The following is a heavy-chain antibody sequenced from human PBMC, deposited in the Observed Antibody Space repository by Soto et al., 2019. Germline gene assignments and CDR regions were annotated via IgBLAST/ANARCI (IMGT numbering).Heavy chain of an antibody. D-gene: IGHD6-6*01. Sequence: EVHLLESGGGLVQPGGSLRLSCAASGFTFSSYAMSWVRQAPGKGLEWVSAISNGSGGSTYYADSVKGRFTISRDTSKNTLYLQMNSLRAEDTAVYYCAKVYSSSRMGYYFDYWGQGTLVTVSS. CDR2: ISNGSGGST. J-gene: IGHJ4*02. CDR3: AKVYSSSRMGYYFDY. V-gene: IGHV3-23*01. CDR1: GFTFSSYA.